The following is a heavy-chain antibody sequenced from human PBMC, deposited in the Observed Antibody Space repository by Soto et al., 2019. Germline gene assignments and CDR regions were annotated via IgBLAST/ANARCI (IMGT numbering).Heavy chain of an antibody. D-gene: IGHD3-10*01. V-gene: IGHV3-23*01. CDR2: IAETGSST. Sequence: PGGSLRLSCATSGLNFNGYTMSWVRQAPGQGLEWVSGIAETGSSTYYADSVKGRFTISRDNSENTLHLQMNNLRAEDTAIYYCAKPVYGSGSPDYWGQGTLVTV. CDR3: AKPVYGSGSPDY. CDR1: GLNFNGYT. J-gene: IGHJ4*02.